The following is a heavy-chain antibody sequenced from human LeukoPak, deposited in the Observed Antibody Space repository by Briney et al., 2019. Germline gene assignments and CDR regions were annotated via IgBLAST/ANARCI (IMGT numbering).Heavy chain of an antibody. CDR3: AKESSGWGVAAFDL. CDR1: GFTFSSYA. J-gene: IGHJ3*01. Sequence: GGSLRLSCAASGFTFSSYAMSWVRQAPGKGLEWVAFVRYDGSNRYYADSVKGRFTISRDNSKNTLYLQMNSLRAEDTAVYYCAKESSGWGVAAFDLWGQGTMVTVSS. V-gene: IGHV3-30*02. D-gene: IGHD6-19*01. CDR2: VRYDGSNR.